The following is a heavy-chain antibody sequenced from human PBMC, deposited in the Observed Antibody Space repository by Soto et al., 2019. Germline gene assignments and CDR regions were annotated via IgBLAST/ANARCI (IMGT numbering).Heavy chain of an antibody. CDR3: ARDQRGYSEGLYYYYGMDL. Sequence: ASVKVSCKASGYTFTSYGISWVRQAPGQGLEWMGWISAYNGNTNYAQKLQGRVTMTTDTSTSTAYMELRSLRSDDTAVYYCARDQRGYSEGLYYYYGMDLWGQGTTVTVSS. CDR1: GYTFTSYG. CDR2: ISAYNGNT. J-gene: IGHJ6*02. D-gene: IGHD5-18*01. V-gene: IGHV1-18*04.